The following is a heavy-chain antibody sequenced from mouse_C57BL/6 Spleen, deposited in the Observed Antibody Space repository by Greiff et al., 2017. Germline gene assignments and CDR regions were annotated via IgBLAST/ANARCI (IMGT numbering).Heavy chain of an antibody. D-gene: IGHD2-3*01. Sequence: QVQLQQSGPELVRPGASVKISCKAPGYTFTSHWMQWVRQRPGQGLEWIGEIFPGRGSTYYNEQFKGKAPLTVDTYSSTAYMQLSSLTSEDSAVYFCERSALIYDGYYGYFDYWGQGTTLTVSS. CDR3: ERSALIYDGYYGYFDY. CDR1: GYTFTSHW. CDR2: IFPGRGST. J-gene: IGHJ2*01. V-gene: IGHV1-56*01.